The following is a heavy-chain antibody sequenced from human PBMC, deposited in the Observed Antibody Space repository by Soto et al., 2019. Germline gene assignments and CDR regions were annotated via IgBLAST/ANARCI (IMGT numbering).Heavy chain of an antibody. Sequence: QVQLQESGPGLVKPSETLSLTCTVSGASISSYYWSWIRQPPGKGLEWIGYVYYNGSTNYNPSLKSRVTISVDTSKNQFSLKLTSVTAADTAMYYCARATTPSLWGQGTLVTVSS. CDR3: ARATTPSL. J-gene: IGHJ4*02. D-gene: IGHD1-1*01. V-gene: IGHV4-59*01. CDR1: GASISSYY. CDR2: VYYNGST.